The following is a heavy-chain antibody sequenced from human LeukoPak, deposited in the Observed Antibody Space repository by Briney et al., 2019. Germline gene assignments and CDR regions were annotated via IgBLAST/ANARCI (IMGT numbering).Heavy chain of an antibody. CDR3: TTASLLRGYYYYGMDV. V-gene: IGHV3-15*01. CDR2: IKTKTDGGAT. CDR1: GFTVSNNY. D-gene: IGHD3-10*01. Sequence: GGSLRLSCAASGFTVSNNYMSWVRQAPGKGLEWVGRIKTKTDGGATDYAAPVKGRFTISRDDSKNTLYLQMNSLKKEDTAAYYCTTASLLRGYYYYGMDVWGQGTTVTVSS. J-gene: IGHJ6*02.